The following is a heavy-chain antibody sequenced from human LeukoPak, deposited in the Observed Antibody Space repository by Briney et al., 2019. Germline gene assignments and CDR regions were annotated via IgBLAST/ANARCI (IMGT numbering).Heavy chain of an antibody. CDR3: AKEGDSSGWFDS. Sequence: PGGSLRLSCAASGFTFSSYAMSWVRQAPGKGLEWVSGISGSGRSTYYPDSVRGRFTISRDNSKNTLYLQMNSLTAEDTAVYYCAKEGDSSGWFDSWGQGTLVTVSS. CDR2: ISGSGRST. V-gene: IGHV3-23*01. D-gene: IGHD3-22*01. J-gene: IGHJ5*01. CDR1: GFTFSSYA.